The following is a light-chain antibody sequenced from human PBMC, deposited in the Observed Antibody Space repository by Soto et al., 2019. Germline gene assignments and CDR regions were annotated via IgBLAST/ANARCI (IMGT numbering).Light chain of an antibody. Sequence: QSALTQPASVSRSPGQSITISCTGTSSDVGGYNYVSWYQHHPGKAPKLILYEVSNRPSGVSNRFSGSKSGDTASLIISGLQAEDEADYYCISYTSSSTLVFGGGTQLTVL. J-gene: IGLJ7*01. CDR2: EVS. CDR1: SSDVGGYNY. V-gene: IGLV2-14*01. CDR3: ISYTSSSTLV.